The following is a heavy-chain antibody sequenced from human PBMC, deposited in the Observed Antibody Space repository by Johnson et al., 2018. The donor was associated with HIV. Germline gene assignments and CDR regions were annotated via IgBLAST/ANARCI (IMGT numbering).Heavy chain of an antibody. J-gene: IGHJ3*02. CDR3: AREATVTLVHQWAFDI. V-gene: IGHV3-53*01. D-gene: IGHD4-17*01. Sequence: VHLVESGGGLIQPGGSLRLSCAASGFTVSSNYMSWVRQAPGKGLEWVSLIYSGGITYYADSVTGRSPISRDNSKNTLYLQMNSLRAEDTAVYYCAREATVTLVHQWAFDIWGQGTMVTVSS. CDR1: GFTVSSNY. CDR2: IYSGGIT.